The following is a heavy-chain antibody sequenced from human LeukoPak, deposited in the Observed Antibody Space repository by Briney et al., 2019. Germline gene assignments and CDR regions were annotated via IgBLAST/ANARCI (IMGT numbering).Heavy chain of an antibody. CDR3: ARGSSSWYVRPYDY. D-gene: IGHD6-13*01. J-gene: IGHJ4*02. CDR2: MNPNSGNT. V-gene: IGHV1-8*01. CDR1: GYTFTSYD. Sequence: ASVKVSCKASGYTFTSYDINWVRQATGQGLEWMGWMNPNSGNTGYAQKFQGRVTMTRNTSISTAYMELSSLRSEDTAVYYCARGSSSWYVRPYDYWGQGTLVTVSS.